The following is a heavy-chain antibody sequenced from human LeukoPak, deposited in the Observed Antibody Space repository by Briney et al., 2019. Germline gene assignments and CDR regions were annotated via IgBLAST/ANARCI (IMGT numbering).Heavy chain of an antibody. CDR2: INPSGGST. CDR1: GYTFSSKY. D-gene: IGHD6-13*01. V-gene: IGHV1-46*01. J-gene: IGHJ4*02. CDR3: AREWQAAGFDY. Sequence: GASVKVSCKAFGYTFSSKYMHWVRQAPGQRPEWMGVINPSGGSTSYAQKFQGRVTMTRDMSTSTVYMELSSLRSEDTAVYYCAREWQAAGFDYWGQGTLVTVSS.